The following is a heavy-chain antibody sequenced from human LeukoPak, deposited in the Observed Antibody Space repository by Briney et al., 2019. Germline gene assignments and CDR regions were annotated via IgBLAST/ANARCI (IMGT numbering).Heavy chain of an antibody. CDR3: ARGGHRDFHY. D-gene: IGHD1-14*01. CDR2: IYYSGST. J-gene: IGHJ4*02. CDR1: GGFINSSF. Sequence: SEALSLTCTVSGGFINSSFWGWIRQPPGKGLEWIGYIYYSGSTKYNPCLKSGVTISVDTSKNQFSLNMNSLTAADTAIYYCARGGHRDFHYWGQGTLLTVSS. V-gene: IGHV4-59*12.